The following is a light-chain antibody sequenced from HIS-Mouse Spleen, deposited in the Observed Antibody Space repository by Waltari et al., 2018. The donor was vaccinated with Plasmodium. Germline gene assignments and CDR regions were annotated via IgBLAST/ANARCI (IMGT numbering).Light chain of an antibody. V-gene: IGKV1-39*01. J-gene: IGKJ1*01. CDR2: AAS. Sequence: DIQMTQSPSSLSASVGDRVTITCRASQSISSYLNWYQQKPGKAPKLLIYAASSLQSGVPSRCSGSGSGTDFTLTISSLQPEYFATYYGQQSYSTWTFGQGTKVEIK. CDR3: QQSYSTWT. CDR1: QSISSY.